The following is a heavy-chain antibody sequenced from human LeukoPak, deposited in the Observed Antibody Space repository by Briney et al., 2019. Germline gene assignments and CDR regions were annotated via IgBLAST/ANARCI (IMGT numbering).Heavy chain of an antibody. CDR1: GGTFSSYA. V-gene: IGHV1-69*05. Sequence: SVKVSCKASGGTFSSYAISWVRQAPGQGLEWMGGIIPIFGTANYAQKLQGRVTMTTDTSTSTAYMELRSLRSDDTAVYYCARVDSSSSSGGYYYYYYMDVWGKGTTVTVSS. CDR3: ARVDSSSSSGGYYYYYYMDV. CDR2: IIPIFGTA. D-gene: IGHD6-6*01. J-gene: IGHJ6*03.